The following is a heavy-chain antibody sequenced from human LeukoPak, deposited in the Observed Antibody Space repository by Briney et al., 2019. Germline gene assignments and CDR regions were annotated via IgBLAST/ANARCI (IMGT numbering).Heavy chain of an antibody. CDR2: ISAYNGNT. CDR3: AREIVVVVAATNNWFDP. CDR1: GYTFTSYG. J-gene: IGHJ5*02. D-gene: IGHD2-15*01. V-gene: IGHV1-18*01. Sequence: ASVKVSCKASGYTFTSYGISWVRQAPGQGLEWMGWISAYNGNTNYAQKLQGRVTMTTDTSTSTAYMELRSLRSDDTAVYYCAREIVVVVAATNNWFDPWGQGTLVTVSS.